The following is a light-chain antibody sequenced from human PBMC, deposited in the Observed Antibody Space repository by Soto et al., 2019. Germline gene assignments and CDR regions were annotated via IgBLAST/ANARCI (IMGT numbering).Light chain of an antibody. CDR2: ASS. CDR1: QGIGFY. CDR3: QQVNSYPPLT. Sequence: IQSTQSPSSMSASVGDRVTISCQPSQGIGFYLAWYQQKPGNAPRLLIYASSTLQSGVPSRFSGSGSGTNFTLTISSLQPEDFATYYCQQVNSYPPLTFGPGTKVDIK. V-gene: IGKV1-9*01. J-gene: IGKJ3*01.